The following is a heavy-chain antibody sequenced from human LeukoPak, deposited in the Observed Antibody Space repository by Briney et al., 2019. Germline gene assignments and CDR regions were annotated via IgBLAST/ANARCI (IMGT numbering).Heavy chain of an antibody. Sequence: ASVKVSCKASGYTFSDYFIHWVRQAPGQGLEWMGWINPNNGGTKYAQKFLGRVTMIRDTSISTTYMELSSLRSDDTAIYYCARDRSSGRDFDHWGQGTLVTVSS. CDR1: GYTFSDYF. CDR3: ARDRSSGRDFDH. D-gene: IGHD6-25*01. V-gene: IGHV1-2*02. J-gene: IGHJ4*02. CDR2: INPNNGGT.